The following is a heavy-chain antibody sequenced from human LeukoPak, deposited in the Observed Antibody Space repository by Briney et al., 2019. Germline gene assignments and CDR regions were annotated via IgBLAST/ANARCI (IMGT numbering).Heavy chain of an antibody. V-gene: IGHV3-7*01. CDR2: IKQDGSEK. J-gene: IGHJ3*02. CDR1: GFSFRNTW. Sequence: PGGSLRLSCTASGFSFRNTWMSWVRQAPGKGLEWVANIKQDGSEKYYVDSVKGRFTISRDNAKNSLYLQMNSLRAEDTAVYYCARDGVLLWFGEPRGAFDIWGQGTMVTVSS. D-gene: IGHD3-10*01. CDR3: ARDGVLLWFGEPRGAFDI.